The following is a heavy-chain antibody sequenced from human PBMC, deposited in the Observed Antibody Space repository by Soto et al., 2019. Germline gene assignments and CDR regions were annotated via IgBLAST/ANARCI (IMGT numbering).Heavy chain of an antibody. CDR1: GCSFTTNW. CDR2: IYPGDSDT. J-gene: IGHJ1*01. V-gene: IGHV5-51*01. CDR3: ARHSGVAEDGTD. D-gene: IGHD6-13*01. Sequence: GESLKISWRGSGCSFTTNWVGWVRQMPGKGLEWMGVIYPGDSDTRYSPSFQGQVAISADKSINTAYLQWSSLKASDTAMYYCARHSGVAEDGTDWGQGTLVTVS.